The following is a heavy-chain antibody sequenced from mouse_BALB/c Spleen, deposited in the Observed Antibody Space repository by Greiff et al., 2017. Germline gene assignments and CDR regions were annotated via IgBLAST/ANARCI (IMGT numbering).Heavy chain of an antibody. CDR3: ARGSLYYFDY. D-gene: IGHD1-1*02. CDR1: GFTFSSFG. Sequence: EVMLVESGGGLVQPGGSRKLSCAASGFTFSSFGMHWVRQAPEKGLEWVAYISSGSSTIYYADTVKGRFTISRDNPKNTLFLQMTSLRSEDTAMYYCARGSLYYFDYWGQGTTLTVSS. CDR2: ISSGSSTI. J-gene: IGHJ2*01. V-gene: IGHV5-17*02.